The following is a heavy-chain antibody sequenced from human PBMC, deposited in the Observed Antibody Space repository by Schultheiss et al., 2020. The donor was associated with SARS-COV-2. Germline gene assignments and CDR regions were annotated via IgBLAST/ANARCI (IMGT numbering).Heavy chain of an antibody. Sequence: GESLKISCAASGFTFSSYAMSWVRQAPGKGLEWVSAISGSGDSKLYADSVKGRFTISRDNSKNTLYLQMNSLRAEDTAVYYCARGRITMVRGVIRGVYFDYWGQGTLVTVSS. CDR2: ISGSGDSK. CDR1: GFTFSSYA. V-gene: IGHV3-23*01. D-gene: IGHD3-10*01. CDR3: ARGRITMVRGVIRGVYFDY. J-gene: IGHJ4*02.